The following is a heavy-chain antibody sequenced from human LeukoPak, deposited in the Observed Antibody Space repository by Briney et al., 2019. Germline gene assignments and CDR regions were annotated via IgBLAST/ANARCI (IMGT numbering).Heavy chain of an antibody. V-gene: IGHV3-30*02. D-gene: IGHD6-19*01. CDR1: GFALSAYG. CDR2: VRFDGSNE. J-gene: IGHJ5*02. CDR3: AKGASPTLAVAGILERDWFDP. Sequence: AGGSLRLSCAASGFALSAYGMHWVRQAPGKGLEWVAFVRFDGSNEYYADSVKGRFSISRDNSKNTLYLRMNSLRAEDTAVYYCAKGASPTLAVAGILERDWFDPWGQGTLVTVSS.